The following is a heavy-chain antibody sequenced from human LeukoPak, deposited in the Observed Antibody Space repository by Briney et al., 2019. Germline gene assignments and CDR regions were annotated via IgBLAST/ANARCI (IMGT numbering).Heavy chain of an antibody. CDR3: ARPSFRTGSYFDH. Sequence: GGSLRLSCAASGFTFSGYSMNWVRQAPGKGLEWVSSISRSSSYIYYADSVKGRFTISRDNSKNTLYLQMNSLRAEDTAVYYCARPSFRTGSYFDHWGQGTLVTVSS. CDR2: ISRSSSYI. CDR1: GFTFSGYS. D-gene: IGHD3/OR15-3a*01. V-gene: IGHV3-21*01. J-gene: IGHJ4*02.